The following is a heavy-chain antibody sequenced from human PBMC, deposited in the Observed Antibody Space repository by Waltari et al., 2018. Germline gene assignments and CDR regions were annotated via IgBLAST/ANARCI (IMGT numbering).Heavy chain of an antibody. J-gene: IGHJ6*02. CDR2: ISEGDKGI. CDR3: VRDGLGSGWTRVDV. CDR1: GFSFSSYE. D-gene: IGHD2-15*01. Sequence: ELQLVESGGGLVQPGGSLRISCVASGFSFSSYEMNWVRQAPGKGRGWSSYISEGDKGISYAESVKGRFTVSRDNAKNSLHLQMNNLRAEDTATYYCVRDGLGSGWTRVDVWGQGTTVTVSS. V-gene: IGHV3-48*03.